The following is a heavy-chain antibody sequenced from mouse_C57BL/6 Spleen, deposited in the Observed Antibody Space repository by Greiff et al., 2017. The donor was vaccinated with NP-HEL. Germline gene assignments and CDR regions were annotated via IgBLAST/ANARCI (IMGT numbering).Heavy chain of an antibody. J-gene: IGHJ2*01. CDR2: IDPETGGT. CDR1: GYTFTDYE. CDR3: TEDSNYPYYFDD. D-gene: IGHD2-5*01. V-gene: IGHV1-15*01. Sequence: VQLQQSGAELVRPGASVTLSCKASGYTFTDYEMNWVKQTPVHGLEWIGAIDPETGGTAYNQKFKGKAILTADKSSSTAYMELRSLTSEDSAVYYCTEDSNYPYYFDDWGQGTTLTVSS.